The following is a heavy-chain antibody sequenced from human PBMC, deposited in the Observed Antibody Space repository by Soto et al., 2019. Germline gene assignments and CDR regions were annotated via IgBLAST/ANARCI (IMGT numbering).Heavy chain of an antibody. D-gene: IGHD6-19*01. CDR1: GGSISSGSYF. V-gene: IGHV4-39*01. CDR2: IYYSGST. CDR3: ARHTGYSSGKRWFDP. J-gene: IGHJ5*02. Sequence: QLQLQESGPGLVKPSETLSLTCTVSGGSISSGSYFWGWIRQPPGKGLEWIGSIYYSGSTSYNPSLRSRVTMSVDTSKNQFSLKLSSVSAADTAVYYCARHTGYSSGKRWFDPWGQRTLVTVSS.